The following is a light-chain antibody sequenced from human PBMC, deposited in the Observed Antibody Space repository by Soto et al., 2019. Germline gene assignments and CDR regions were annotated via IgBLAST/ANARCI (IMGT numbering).Light chain of an antibody. V-gene: IGLV1-40*01. CDR3: QSYDTSLRDYG. Sequence: QSVLTQPPSVSGAPGQRVTISCTGSSSNIGAYYDVHWYQQVPGTAPKLLIFSNTNRPSGVPDRFSGSKSGTSASLAITGLQAEDEADYYCQSYDTSLRDYGFGTGTKVTVL. CDR1: SSNIGAYYD. CDR2: SNT. J-gene: IGLJ1*01.